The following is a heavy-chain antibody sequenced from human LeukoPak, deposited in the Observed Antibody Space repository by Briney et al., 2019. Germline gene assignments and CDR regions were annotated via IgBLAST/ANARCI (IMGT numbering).Heavy chain of an antibody. Sequence: SETLSLTCTVSGDSITSNTYYWNWIRQPAGKGLEWIGRISTTGRANYNPSLKSRVTISLDTSKNQFSLKLNSATAADTAVYFCARLAIAAADIFDYWGQGVLVTVSS. CDR2: ISTTGRA. D-gene: IGHD6-25*01. CDR3: ARLAIAAADIFDY. J-gene: IGHJ4*02. CDR1: GDSITSNTYY. V-gene: IGHV4-61*02.